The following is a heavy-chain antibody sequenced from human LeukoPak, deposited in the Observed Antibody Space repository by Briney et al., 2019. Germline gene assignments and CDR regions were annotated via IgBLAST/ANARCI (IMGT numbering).Heavy chain of an antibody. V-gene: IGHV3-30-3*01. CDR2: ISYDGSNK. Sequence: GGSLRLSCAASGSTFSSYAMHWVRQAPGKGLEWVAVISYDGSNKYYADSVKGRFTISRDNSKNTLYLQMNSLRAEDTAVYYCAREVRGPYCSGGSCYLDYWGQGTLVTVSS. D-gene: IGHD2-15*01. CDR1: GSTFSSYA. CDR3: AREVRGPYCSGGSCYLDY. J-gene: IGHJ4*02.